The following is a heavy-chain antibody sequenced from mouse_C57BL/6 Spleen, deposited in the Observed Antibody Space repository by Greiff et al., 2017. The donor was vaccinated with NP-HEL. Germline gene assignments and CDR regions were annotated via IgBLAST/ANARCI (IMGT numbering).Heavy chain of an antibody. J-gene: IGHJ3*01. V-gene: IGHV1-50*01. CDR3: ARRTERFAY. CDR2: IDPSDSYT. CDR1: GYTFTSYW. Sequence: VQLQQPGAELVKPGASVKLSCKASGYTFTSYWMQWVKQRPGQGLEWIGEIDPSDSYTNYNQKFKGKATLTVDTSSSTAYMQLSSLTSEDSAVYYCARRTERFAYWGQGTLVTVSA.